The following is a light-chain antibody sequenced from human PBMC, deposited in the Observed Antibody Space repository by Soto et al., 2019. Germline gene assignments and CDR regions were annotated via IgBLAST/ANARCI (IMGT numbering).Light chain of an antibody. CDR2: AAS. Sequence: EVVLTQSPATLSVSPGERATLSCRASQSIASNLAWYQQKPGQAPRLIIYAASTRANGIPARFSGSGSGTKFTLIISSLQSEDFAAYYCQQYNNWHPWTFGQGTKVDIK. CDR1: QSIASN. J-gene: IGKJ1*01. V-gene: IGKV3-15*01. CDR3: QQYNNWHPWT.